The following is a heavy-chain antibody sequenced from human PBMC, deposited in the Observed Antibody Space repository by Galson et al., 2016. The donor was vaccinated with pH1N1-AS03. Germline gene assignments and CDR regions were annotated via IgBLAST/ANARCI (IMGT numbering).Heavy chain of an antibody. J-gene: IGHJ4*02. D-gene: IGHD3-9*01. CDR2: VKGVFRTT. V-gene: IGHV1-69*05. CDR3: APAGNYFDIRRFDY. CDR1: GLTFSSYA. Sequence: SVKVSCKASGLTFSSYAISWVRQAPGQGLEWMGGVKGVFRTTNYAQKFQGRITITMDQSTGTAYMEVSSLRAEDTAEYYCAPAGNYFDIRRFDYWGQGTPVTVFS.